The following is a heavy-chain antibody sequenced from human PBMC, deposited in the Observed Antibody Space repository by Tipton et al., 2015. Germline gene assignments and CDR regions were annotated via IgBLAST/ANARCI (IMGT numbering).Heavy chain of an antibody. CDR1: GGSVTSGSYY. CDR2: IYYSGST. CDR3: ARAVAGTFDY. D-gene: IGHD6-19*01. Sequence: TLSLTCTVSGGSVTSGSYYWNWIRQPPGQGLEWIGYIYYSGSTSYNPSLKSRVTISTDTSKNQFSLKLRSVTAADTAVYYCARAVAGTFDYWGQGTLVTVSS. J-gene: IGHJ4*02. V-gene: IGHV4-61*01.